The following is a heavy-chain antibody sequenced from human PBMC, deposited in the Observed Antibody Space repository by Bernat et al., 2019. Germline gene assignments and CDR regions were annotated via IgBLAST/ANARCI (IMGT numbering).Heavy chain of an antibody. J-gene: IGHJ6*02. CDR1: GFTFSSYG. CDR2: IWYDGSNK. D-gene: IGHD5-18*01. V-gene: IGHV3-33*01. CDR3: AREIQLWLSTYYYYYGMDV. Sequence: QVQLVESGGGVVQPGRSLRLSCAASGFTFSSYGMHWVRQAPGKGLEWVAVIWYDGSNKYYADSVKGRFTISRDNSKNTLYLQMNSLRAEDTAVYYCAREIQLWLSTYYYYYGMDVWGQGTTVTVSS.